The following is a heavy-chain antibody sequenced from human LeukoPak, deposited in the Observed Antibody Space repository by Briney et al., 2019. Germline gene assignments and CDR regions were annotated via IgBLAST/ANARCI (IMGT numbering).Heavy chain of an antibody. CDR2: IYYSGRT. J-gene: IGHJ4*02. Sequence: SETLSLTCTVSGGSISSYYWSWIRQPPGKGLEWIGYIYYSGRTNYNPSLKSGVTISVDTSKKQCSLKLSSVTAADTAVYYCARQIDGSYFDYWGQGTLVTVSS. V-gene: IGHV4-59*08. D-gene: IGHD3-9*01. CDR3: ARQIDGSYFDY. CDR1: GGSISSYY.